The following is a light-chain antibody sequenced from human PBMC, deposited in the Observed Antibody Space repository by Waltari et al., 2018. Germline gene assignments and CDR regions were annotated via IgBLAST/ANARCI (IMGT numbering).Light chain of an antibody. CDR1: QSFRTY. Sequence: EIVLTHSPATLSLSPGETATLSCRASQSFRTYLAWYQQRPGQPPRLLIYDISKRAAGIPARFSGSGSGTDFTLTISSLEPEDFAIYYCQQRSNWPGTFGQGTKVEIK. CDR3: QQRSNWPGT. V-gene: IGKV3-11*01. CDR2: DIS. J-gene: IGKJ1*01.